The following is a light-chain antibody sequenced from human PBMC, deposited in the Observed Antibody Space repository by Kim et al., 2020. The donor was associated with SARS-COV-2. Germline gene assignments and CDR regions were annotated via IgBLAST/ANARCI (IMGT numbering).Light chain of an antibody. Sequence: QSALTQPRSVSGSPGQTVTISCTGTSSDVGGYEYVSWLQQHPGKAPKLMIFDVNKRPSGVPARFSGSKSGNMASLIISGLQADDEADYHCCSYAGASTWVFGGGTQLTVL. CDR3: CSYAGASTWV. J-gene: IGLJ3*02. CDR1: SSDVGGYEY. V-gene: IGLV2-11*01. CDR2: DVN.